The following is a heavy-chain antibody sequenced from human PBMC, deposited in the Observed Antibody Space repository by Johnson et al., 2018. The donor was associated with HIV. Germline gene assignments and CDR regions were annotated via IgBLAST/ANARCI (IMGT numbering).Heavy chain of an antibody. J-gene: IGHJ3*02. CDR2: MSHDGSNK. V-gene: IGHV3-30*03. CDR1: GFTFNTYG. D-gene: IGHD6-25*01. Sequence: QMQLVESGGGVVQTGTSLRLSCAASGFTFNTYGMHWVRQAPVKGLEWVALMSHDGSNKYHADSVKGRFTISRDNSKNTLYLQMNSLRPEDTAAYYCATIAAHGAAFDIWGQGTVVTVSS. CDR3: ATIAAHGAAFDI.